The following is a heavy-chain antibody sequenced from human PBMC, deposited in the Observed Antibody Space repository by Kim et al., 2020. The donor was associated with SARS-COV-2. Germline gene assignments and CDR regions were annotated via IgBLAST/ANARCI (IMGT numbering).Heavy chain of an antibody. V-gene: IGHV1-3*01. J-gene: IGHJ4*02. CDR2: IDADNGNT. Sequence: ASVKVSCKASGYTFTSYAFHWVRQAPGQGLEWMGWIDADNGNTKYSQKFQGRVTITRDTSASTAYMELSSLRSEDTAVYYCARNADYWGQGTLVTVSS. CDR3: ARNADY. CDR1: GYTFTSYA.